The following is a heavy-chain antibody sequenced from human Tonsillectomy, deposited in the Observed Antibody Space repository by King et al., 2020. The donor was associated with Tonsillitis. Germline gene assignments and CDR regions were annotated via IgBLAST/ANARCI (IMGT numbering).Heavy chain of an antibody. CDR2: ISSSSSTI. Sequence: VQLVESGGGLVQPGGSLRLSCAASGFTFSSYSMNWVRQAPGKGLEWVSYISSSSSTIYYADSVKGRFTISRDNAKNSLYLQMNSLRDEDTAVYYCARDTPGYNQYNWFDPWGQGTLVTVSS. CDR3: ARDTPGYNQYNWFDP. J-gene: IGHJ5*02. CDR1: GFTFSSYS. D-gene: IGHD5-18*01. V-gene: IGHV3-48*02.